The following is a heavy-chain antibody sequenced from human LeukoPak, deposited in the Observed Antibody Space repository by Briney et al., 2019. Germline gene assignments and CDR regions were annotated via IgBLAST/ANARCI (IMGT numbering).Heavy chain of an antibody. CDR3: TRGRWLQKYDDC. CDR1: GYRFTSYG. D-gene: IGHD5-24*01. CDR2: ISGDSGDT. V-gene: IGHV1-18*01. Sequence: ASVRVSCKASGYRFTSYGISWVRQAPGQGLEWMGWISGDSGDTNYAQKLQGRITMTRDTSTSTAYLDLRSLISDDTAVYYGTRGRWLQKYDDCWGQGTLVTVSS. J-gene: IGHJ4*02.